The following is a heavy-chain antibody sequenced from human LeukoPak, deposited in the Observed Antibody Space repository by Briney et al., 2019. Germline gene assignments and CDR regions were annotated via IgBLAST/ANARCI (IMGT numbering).Heavy chain of an antibody. V-gene: IGHV4-61*02. Sequence: PSETLSLTCTVSGGSISSGSYYWSWIRQPAGKGLEWIGRIYTSGSTNYNPSLKSRVTISVDTSKNQFSLKLNSVTAADTAVYYCARGDYGDYGDFYYYGLDVWGQGTTVTVSS. D-gene: IGHD4-17*01. CDR1: GGSISSGSYY. CDR3: ARGDYGDYGDFYYYGLDV. J-gene: IGHJ6*02. CDR2: IYTSGST.